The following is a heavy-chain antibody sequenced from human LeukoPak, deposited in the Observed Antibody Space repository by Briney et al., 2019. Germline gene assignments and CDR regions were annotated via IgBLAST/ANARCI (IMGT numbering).Heavy chain of an antibody. Sequence: GASVKVSCKVSGYTLTELSMHWVRQAPGKGLEWMGGFDPEDGETIYAQKFQGRVTMTEDTSTDTAYMELSSLGSEGTAVYYCATDRGLYYYYYGMDVWGQGTTVTVSS. J-gene: IGHJ6*02. CDR1: GYTLTELS. D-gene: IGHD2-8*01. CDR3: ATDRGLYYYYYGMDV. V-gene: IGHV1-24*01. CDR2: FDPEDGET.